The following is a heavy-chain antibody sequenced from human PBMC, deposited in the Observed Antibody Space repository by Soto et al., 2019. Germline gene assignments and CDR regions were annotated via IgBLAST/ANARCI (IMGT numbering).Heavy chain of an antibody. V-gene: IGHV4-34*01. D-gene: IGHD3-10*01. CDR3: ARGAVVNLVRGIMGGNWFDP. CDR2: IYHTGST. Sequence: SETLSLTCAVYGGSFSGYCWSWIRQPPGKGLEWIGEIYHTGSTNYNPSLESRAIISVDTSNNQFSLKLSSVTAADTAVFYCARGAVVNLVRGIMGGNWFDPWGQGTLVTVPQ. CDR1: GGSFSGYC. J-gene: IGHJ5*02.